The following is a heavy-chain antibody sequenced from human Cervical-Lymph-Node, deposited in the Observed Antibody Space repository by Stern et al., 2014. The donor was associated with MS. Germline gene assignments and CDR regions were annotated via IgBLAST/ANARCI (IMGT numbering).Heavy chain of an antibody. J-gene: IGHJ6*02. Sequence: QVQLVQSGPGLVKPSQTLSLTCTVSGGSISSDNYYWTWIRQHPGKGLEWIGHIYYSGTTYYNPSLKSRVSITVDPSQTLFSLRLSSVTAADTAVYYCARDHFTTSLDVWGHGTTVTVS. CDR1: GGSISSDNYY. V-gene: IGHV4-31*03. D-gene: IGHD3-22*01. CDR2: IYYSGTT. CDR3: ARDHFTTSLDV.